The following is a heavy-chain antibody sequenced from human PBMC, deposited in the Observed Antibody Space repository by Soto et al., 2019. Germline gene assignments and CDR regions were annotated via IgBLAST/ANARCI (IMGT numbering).Heavy chain of an antibody. V-gene: IGHV5-51*01. D-gene: IGHD6-13*01. Sequence: PGESLKISCKGSGYIFSSQWIGWVRQMPGKGLEWMGIIYPGDSDTRYSPSFQGQVTISADKSISTAYLQWSSLKASDTAMYYCARTSAAGKYYYGMDVWGQGTTVTVSS. CDR2: IYPGDSDT. J-gene: IGHJ6*02. CDR3: ARTSAAGKYYYGMDV. CDR1: GYIFSSQW.